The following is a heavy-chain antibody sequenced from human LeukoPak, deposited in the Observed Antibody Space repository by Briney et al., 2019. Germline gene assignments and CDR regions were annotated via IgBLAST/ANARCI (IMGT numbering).Heavy chain of an antibody. J-gene: IGHJ6*02. Sequence: PGGSLRLSCAASGFTFSSYSMNWVRQAPGNGLEWVSSISGSSGYIYYADSVKGRFTISRDNTDNLLYLQMNSLRAEDTAVYYCARGRGYSSSSTDMDVWGRGTTVTVSS. CDR1: GFTFSSYS. CDR3: ARGRGYSSSSTDMDV. V-gene: IGHV3-21*01. D-gene: IGHD6-6*01. CDR2: ISGSSGYI.